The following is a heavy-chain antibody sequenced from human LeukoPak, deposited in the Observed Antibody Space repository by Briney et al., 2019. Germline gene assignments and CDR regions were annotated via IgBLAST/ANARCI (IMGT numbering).Heavy chain of an antibody. V-gene: IGHV3-7*03. D-gene: IGHD3-16*01. J-gene: IGHJ6*02. Sequence: GGSLKLSCAASGFTFSSYWMNWARQAPGKGLEWVASINHNGNVNYYVDSVEGRFTISRDNAKNSLYLQMSNLRAEDTAVYFCARGGGLDVWGQGATVTVSS. CDR1: GFTFSSYW. CDR3: ARGGGLDV. CDR2: INHNGNVN.